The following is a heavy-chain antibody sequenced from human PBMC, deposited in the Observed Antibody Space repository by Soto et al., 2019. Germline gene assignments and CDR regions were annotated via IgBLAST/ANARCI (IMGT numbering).Heavy chain of an antibody. D-gene: IGHD5-12*01. V-gene: IGHV5-51*01. CDR2: IYPGDSDT. Sequence: PGESLKISCKGSGYSFTSYWIGWVRQMPGKGLEWMGIIYPGDSDTRYSPSFQGQVTISADKSISTAYLQWSSLKASDTAMYYCARQAALAKKTDYGMDVWGQGTTGTVSS. CDR3: ARQAALAKKTDYGMDV. CDR1: GYSFTSYW. J-gene: IGHJ6*02.